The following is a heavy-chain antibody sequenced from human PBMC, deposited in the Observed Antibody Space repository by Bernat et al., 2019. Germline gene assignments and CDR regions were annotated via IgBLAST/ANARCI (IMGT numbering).Heavy chain of an antibody. CDR3: ATEGVTGTHFDY. V-gene: IGHV3-15*01. J-gene: IGHJ4*02. CDR1: GFTFTNAW. Sequence: EVQLVESGGGLVKPGGSLRLSCAASGFTFTNAWMSWVRQAPGKGLEWVGRIKTKTDGATTDYVAPVKGRFTISRDDSENTLYLQMNSLKTEDTAVYYCATEGVTGTHFDYWGRGTLVTVSS. D-gene: IGHD1-20*01. CDR2: IKTKTDGATT.